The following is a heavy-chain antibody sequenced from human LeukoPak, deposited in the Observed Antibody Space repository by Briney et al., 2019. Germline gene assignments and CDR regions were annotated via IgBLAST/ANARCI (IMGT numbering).Heavy chain of an antibody. CDR1: GGSFSGYY. CDR2: INHSGST. V-gene: IGHV4-34*01. Sequence: SETLSLTCAVYGGSFSGYYWSWIRQPPGKGLEWIGEINHSGSTNYNPSLKSRVTISVDTSKNQCSLKLSSVTAADTAVYYCARGRTKITIFGVEIMGGFDPWGQGTLVTAAS. CDR3: ARGRTKITIFGVEIMGGFDP. D-gene: IGHD3-3*01. J-gene: IGHJ5*02.